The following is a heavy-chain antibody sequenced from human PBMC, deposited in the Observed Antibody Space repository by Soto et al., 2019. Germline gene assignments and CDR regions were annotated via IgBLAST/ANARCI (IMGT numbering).Heavy chain of an antibody. D-gene: IGHD2-15*01. CDR2: INPNSGGT. V-gene: IGHV1-2*02. Sequence: QVQLVQSGAEVKKPGASVKVSCKASGYTFTGYYMHWVRQAPGQGLEWMGWINPNSGGTNYAQKFQGRVTMTRDTSISTAYMELSRLRSDDTAVYYCARDRIWAGGLDAFDIWGQGTMVTVSS. J-gene: IGHJ3*02. CDR1: GYTFTGYY. CDR3: ARDRIWAGGLDAFDI.